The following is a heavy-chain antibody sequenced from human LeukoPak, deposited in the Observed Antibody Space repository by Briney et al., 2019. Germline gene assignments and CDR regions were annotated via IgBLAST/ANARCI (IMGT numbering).Heavy chain of an antibody. CDR2: IYYSGST. CDR1: GGSISSYY. J-gene: IGHJ4*02. CDR3: ASQEEEGDYDYVWGSYRPRQFDY. D-gene: IGHD3-16*02. Sequence: SETLSLTCTVSGGSISSYYWSWIRQPPGKGLEWIGYIYYSGSTNYNPSLKSRVTISVDTSKNQFSLKLSSVTAADTAVYYCASQEEEGDYDYVWGSYRPRQFDYWGQGTLVTVSS. V-gene: IGHV4-59*08.